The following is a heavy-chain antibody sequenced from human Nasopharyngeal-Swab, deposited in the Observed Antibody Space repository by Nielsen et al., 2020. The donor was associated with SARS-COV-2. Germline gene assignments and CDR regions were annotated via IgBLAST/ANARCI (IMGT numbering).Heavy chain of an antibody. V-gene: IGHV1-18*01. D-gene: IGHD3-10*01. CDR2: ISAYNGNT. CDR1: GYTFTSYG. Sequence: ASVKVSCKAPGYTFTSYGISWVRQAPGQGLEWMGWISAYNGNTNYAQKLQGRVTMTTDTSTSTAYMELRSLRSDDTAVYYCARAVSWFGELSHYYYYMDVWGKGTTVTVSS. CDR3: ARAVSWFGELSHYYYYMDV. J-gene: IGHJ6*03.